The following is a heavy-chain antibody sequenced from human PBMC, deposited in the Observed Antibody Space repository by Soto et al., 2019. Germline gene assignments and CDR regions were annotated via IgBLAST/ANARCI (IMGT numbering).Heavy chain of an antibody. J-gene: IGHJ3*02. CDR2: ISYDGSNK. D-gene: IGHD3-22*01. CDR1: GFTFSSYA. V-gene: IGHV3-30-3*01. Sequence: RLSCAASGFTFSSYAMHWVRQAPGKGLEWVAVISYDGSNKYYADSVKGRFTISRDNSKNTLYLQMNSLRAEDTAVYYCARDLLVGDYYDSSGYYSAAFDIWGQGTMVTVSS. CDR3: ARDLLVGDYYDSSGYYSAAFDI.